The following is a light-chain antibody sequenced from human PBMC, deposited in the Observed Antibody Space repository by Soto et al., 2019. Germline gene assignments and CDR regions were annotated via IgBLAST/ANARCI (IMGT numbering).Light chain of an antibody. Sequence: EVVLTQSPATLSLSLGERATLSCRASQSVSSSLAWYQQKPGQAPTLLIYDASNMDPRIPPRFSGSGSGTDFTLTITSLEPEDFAVYYCQQHSNWLRTFGQGTRVEMK. V-gene: IGKV3-11*01. J-gene: IGKJ1*01. CDR2: DAS. CDR3: QQHSNWLRT. CDR1: QSVSSS.